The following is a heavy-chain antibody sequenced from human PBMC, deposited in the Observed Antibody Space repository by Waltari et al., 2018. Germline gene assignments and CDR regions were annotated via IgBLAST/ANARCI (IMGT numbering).Heavy chain of an antibody. CDR1: GYTLTELS. D-gene: IGHD2-21*02. CDR2: FDPEDGET. V-gene: IGHV1-24*01. Sequence: QVQLVQSGAEVKKPGASVKVSCKVSGYTLTELSMHWVRQAPGKGLEWMGGFDPEDGETIYAQKFQGRVTMTEDTSTDTAYMELSSLRSEDTAVYYCATAIGAYCGGDCYSDWFDPWGQGTLVTVSS. CDR3: ATAIGAYCGGDCYSDWFDP. J-gene: IGHJ5*02.